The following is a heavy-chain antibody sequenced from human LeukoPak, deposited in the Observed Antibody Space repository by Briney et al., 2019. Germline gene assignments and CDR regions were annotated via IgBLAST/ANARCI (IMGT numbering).Heavy chain of an antibody. Sequence: SVKVSCKASGGTFSSYAISWVRQAPGQGLEWMGGIIPIFGTANYAQKFQGRVTITADESTSTAYMELSSLRSEDTAVYYCAREGGDCSGGSCQRSYDYWGQGTLVTVSS. CDR3: AREGGDCSGGSCQRSYDY. D-gene: IGHD2-15*01. V-gene: IGHV1-69*01. CDR1: GGTFSSYA. CDR2: IIPIFGTA. J-gene: IGHJ4*02.